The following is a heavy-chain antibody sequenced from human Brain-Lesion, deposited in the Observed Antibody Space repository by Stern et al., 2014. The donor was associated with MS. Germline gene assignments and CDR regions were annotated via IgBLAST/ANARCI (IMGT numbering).Heavy chain of an antibody. Sequence: VQLVESGPGLVKPSGTLSLTCAVSGGSISSSNWWGWVRQSPGKGLEWIGESDHSGSTIYNPSLKSRVTVSVDKSTNRFSLNLRSVTAADTAVYFCARFPASRPHVFDSWGQGTLVTVSS. CDR2: SDHSGST. D-gene: IGHD6-13*01. V-gene: IGHV4-4*02. CDR1: GGSISSSNW. CDR3: ARFPASRPHVFDS. J-gene: IGHJ4*02.